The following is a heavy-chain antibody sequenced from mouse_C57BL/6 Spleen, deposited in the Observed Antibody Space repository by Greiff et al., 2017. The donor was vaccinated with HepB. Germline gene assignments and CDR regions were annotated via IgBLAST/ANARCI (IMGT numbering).Heavy chain of an antibody. J-gene: IGHJ1*03. CDR1: GYAFSSYW. CDR2: IYPGDGDT. D-gene: IGHD1-1*01. CDR3: ARYGSSDSGYWYFDV. V-gene: IGHV1-80*01. Sequence: QVQLQQSGAELVKPGASVKISCKASGYAFSSYWMNWVKQRPGKGLEWIGQIYPGDGDTNYNGKFKGKATLTADKSSSTAYMQLSSLTSEDSAVYFCARYGSSDSGYWYFDVWGTGTTVTVSS.